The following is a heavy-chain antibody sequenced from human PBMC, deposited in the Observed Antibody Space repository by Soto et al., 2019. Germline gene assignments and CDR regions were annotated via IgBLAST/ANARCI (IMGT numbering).Heavy chain of an antibody. CDR3: ARAAPGGYNRAFDI. V-gene: IGHV4-31*02. CDR1: GASISSGVYY. D-gene: IGHD1-26*01. CDR2: IYYSGIT. Sequence: PSETLSRTWPFSGASISSGVYYWIWIRQHPGKVLDWIGYIYYSGITYYNPSLKSRFTISVDTSKNQFSLKLSSVTAADTAVYYCARAAPGGYNRAFDIWGQGTMVTVSS. J-gene: IGHJ3*02.